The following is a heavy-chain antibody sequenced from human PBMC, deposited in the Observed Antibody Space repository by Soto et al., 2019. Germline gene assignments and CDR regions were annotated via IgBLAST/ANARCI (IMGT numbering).Heavy chain of an antibody. Sequence: SETLSLTCAVYGGSFSGYYWSWIRQPPWKGLEWIGEINHSGSTNYNPSLKSRVTISVDTSKNQFSLKLSSVTAADTAVYYCARGRRVLRFLEWFHYYYYGMDVWGQGTTVTVSS. J-gene: IGHJ6*01. CDR1: GGSFSGYY. D-gene: IGHD3-3*01. V-gene: IGHV4-34*01. CDR3: ARGRRVLRFLEWFHYYYYGMDV. CDR2: INHSGST.